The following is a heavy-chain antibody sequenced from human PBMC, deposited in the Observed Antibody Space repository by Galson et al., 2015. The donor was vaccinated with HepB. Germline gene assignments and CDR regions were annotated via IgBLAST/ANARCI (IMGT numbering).Heavy chain of an antibody. Sequence: SVKVSCKASGYTFTSYGISWVRQAPGQGLEWMGWISAYNGNTNYAQKLQGRVTMTTDTSTSTAYMELRSLRSDDTAVYYCARSTDATPYSLLWFGEPYFDYWGQGTLVTVSS. CDR1: GYTFTSYG. D-gene: IGHD3-10*01. V-gene: IGHV1-18*01. CDR3: ARSTDATPYSLLWFGEPYFDY. CDR2: ISAYNGNT. J-gene: IGHJ4*02.